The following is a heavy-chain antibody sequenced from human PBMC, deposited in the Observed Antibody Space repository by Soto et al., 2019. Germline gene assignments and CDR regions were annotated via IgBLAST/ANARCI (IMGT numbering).Heavy chain of an antibody. CDR2: IFANGHT. CDR3: VASLAASGLNWLDP. D-gene: IGHD6-13*01. V-gene: IGHV4-4*07. Sequence: PSETLSLTCTVSGGSISSYYWSWIRQPPGKGLEWIGLIFANGHTDYNPSLKSRVTMSVDASKNQFSLRLTSMTAADTAVYYCVASLAASGLNWLDPWGRGTLVTVS. J-gene: IGHJ5*02. CDR1: GGSISSYY.